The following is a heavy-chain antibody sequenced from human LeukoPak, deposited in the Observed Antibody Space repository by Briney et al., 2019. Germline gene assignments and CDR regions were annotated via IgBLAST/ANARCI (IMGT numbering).Heavy chain of an antibody. V-gene: IGHV5-51*01. CDR1: GCNFTSYW. CDR2: IYPGDSDT. J-gene: IGHJ5*02. CDR3: ARQAGSGSSSWFDP. Sequence: GGSLQISCQGSGCNFTSYWIGWVRQLPGKGLEWMGIIYPGDSDTRYSPSFQGQVTLSADKSICTAYLQWSSLKASDTAMYYCARQAGSGSSSWFDPWGQGTLVTVSS. D-gene: IGHD1-26*01.